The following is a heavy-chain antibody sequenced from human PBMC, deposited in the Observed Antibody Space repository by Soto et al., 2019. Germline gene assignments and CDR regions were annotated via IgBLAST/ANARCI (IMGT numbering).Heavy chain of an antibody. CDR2: INPSGGSK. Sequence: GASVKVSCQASGYTFTRYYMHWVRQPPGQGLERMGIINPSGGSKSYEQKSQGRVTRTRNTSTSTANMELSSLRSEDTAVYYCARGLPPGYPPYYGMDVWAKGPTVTLSS. J-gene: IGHJ6*04. D-gene: IGHD2-15*01. V-gene: IGHV1-46*01. CDR3: ARGLPPGYPPYYGMDV. CDR1: GYTFTRYY.